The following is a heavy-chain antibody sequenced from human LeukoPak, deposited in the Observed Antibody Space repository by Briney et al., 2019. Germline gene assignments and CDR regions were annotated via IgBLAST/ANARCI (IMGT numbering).Heavy chain of an antibody. V-gene: IGHV4-38-2*02. J-gene: IGHJ6*03. CDR3: ARQNAYYYHIDV. CDR2: IYHSGST. Sequence: SETLSLTCTVSGYSISSGYYWGWIRQPPGKGLEWIGSIYHSGSTYYNPSLKSRVTISVDTSKNQFSLKLSSVTAADTAVYYCARQNAYYYHIDVWGKGTTVTVSS. CDR1: GYSISSGYY.